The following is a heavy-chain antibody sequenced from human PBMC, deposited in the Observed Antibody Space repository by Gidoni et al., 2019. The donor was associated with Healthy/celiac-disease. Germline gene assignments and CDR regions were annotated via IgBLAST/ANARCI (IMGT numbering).Heavy chain of an antibody. CDR2: ISGSGGST. V-gene: IGHV3-23*01. CDR1: GFTFSSSA. CDR3: AKVSHDFWSGYNDY. J-gene: IGHJ4*02. Sequence: EVQLLESGGGLVQPGGSLRLSCAASGFTFSSSAMSWVRQAPGKGLEWVSAISGSGGSTYYTDAVKGRFTISRDNSKNTLYLQMNSLRAEDTAVYYCAKVSHDFWSGYNDYWGQGTLVTVSS. D-gene: IGHD3-3*01.